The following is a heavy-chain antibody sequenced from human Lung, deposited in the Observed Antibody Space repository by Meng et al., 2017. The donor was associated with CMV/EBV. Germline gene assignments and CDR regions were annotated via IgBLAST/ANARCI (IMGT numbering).Heavy chain of an antibody. Sequence: ASVKVSXKASGYIFTSYSMHWVRQVPGQGLEWMGIINPSGGSTSYAQWFQGQVTMTGDTSTSTVYMEQSSLRSEDSAVYYCARERCNSISCYKGRAWFDPWGQGTXVNGAS. CDR3: ARERCNSISCYKGRAWFDP. D-gene: IGHD2-2*02. V-gene: IGHV1-46*01. CDR2: INPSGGST. J-gene: IGHJ5*02. CDR1: GYIFTSYS.